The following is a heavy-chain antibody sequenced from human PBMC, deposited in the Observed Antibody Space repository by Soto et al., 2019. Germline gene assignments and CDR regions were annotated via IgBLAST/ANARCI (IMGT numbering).Heavy chain of an antibody. CDR3: AKDHGLSSGWYGDYYYYYGMDV. CDR2: ISGSGGST. V-gene: IGHV3-23*01. CDR1: GFTFSSYA. J-gene: IGHJ6*02. Sequence: PGGSLRLSCAASGFTFSSYAMSWVRQAPGKGLEWVSAISGSGGSTYYADSVKGRFTISRDNSKNTLYLQMNSLRAEDTAVYYCAKDHGLSSGWYGDYYYYYGMDVWGQGTTVTVSS. D-gene: IGHD6-19*01.